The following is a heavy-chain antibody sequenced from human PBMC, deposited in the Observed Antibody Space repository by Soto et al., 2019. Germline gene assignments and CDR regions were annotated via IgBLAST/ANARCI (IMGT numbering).Heavy chain of an antibody. V-gene: IGHV4-34*01. J-gene: IGHJ5*02. CDR2: INHSGST. CDR3: ARLMKLWFPKNWFDP. D-gene: IGHD5-18*01. Sequence: PSETLSLTCAVYGGSFSGYYWSWIRQPPGKGLEWIGEINHSGSTNYNPSLKSRVTISVDTSKNQFSLKLSSVTAADTAVYYCARLMKLWFPKNWFDPWGQGPWSPSPQ. CDR1: GGSFSGYY.